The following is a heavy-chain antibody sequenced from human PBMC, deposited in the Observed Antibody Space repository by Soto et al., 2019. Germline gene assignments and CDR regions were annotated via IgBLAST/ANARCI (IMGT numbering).Heavy chain of an antibody. V-gene: IGHV3-53*04. D-gene: IGHD1-20*01. CDR3: ARDYDNWNGSYYYMDV. J-gene: IGHJ6*03. CDR1: GFTVSSNY. Sequence: GGSLRLSCAASGFTVSSNYMSWVRQAPGKGLEWVSVIYSGGSTYYADSVKGRFTISRHNSKNTLYLQMNSLRAEDTAVYYCARDYDNWNGSYYYMDVWGKGTTVTVSS. CDR2: IYSGGST.